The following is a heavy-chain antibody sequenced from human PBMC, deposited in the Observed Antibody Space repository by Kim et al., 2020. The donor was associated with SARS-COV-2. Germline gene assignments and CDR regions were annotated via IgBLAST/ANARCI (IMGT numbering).Heavy chain of an antibody. V-gene: IGHV3-30*02. J-gene: IGHJ4*02. CDR3: AKVLWFGGLERGGYFDY. D-gene: IGHD3-10*01. Sequence: KGRLTISRDNTKNTLHLRMNSLRAEDTAVYYCAKVLWFGGLERGGYFDYWGQGTLVTVSS.